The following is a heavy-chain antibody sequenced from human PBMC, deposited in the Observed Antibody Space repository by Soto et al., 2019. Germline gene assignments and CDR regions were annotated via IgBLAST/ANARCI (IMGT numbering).Heavy chain of an antibody. CDR1: GFTFSSYA. J-gene: IGHJ4*02. CDR2: ISYDGSNK. CDR3: AREYSSGWNPQFDY. Sequence: QVQLVESEGGVVQPGRSLRLSCAASGFTFSSYAMHWVRQAPGKGLEWVAVISYDGSNKYYADSVKGRFTISRDNSKNTLYLQMNSLRAEDTAVYYCAREYSSGWNPQFDYWGQGTLVTVSS. D-gene: IGHD6-19*01. V-gene: IGHV3-30-3*01.